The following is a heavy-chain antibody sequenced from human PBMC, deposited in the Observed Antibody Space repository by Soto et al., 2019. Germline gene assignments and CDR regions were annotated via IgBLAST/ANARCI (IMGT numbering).Heavy chain of an antibody. CDR2: IYSGGST. CDR1: GFTVSSNY. V-gene: IGHV3-66*01. J-gene: IGHJ2*01. Sequence: EVQLVESGGGLVQPGGSLRLSCAASGFTVSSNYMSWVRQAPGKGLEWVSVIYSGGSTYYADSVKGRFTISRDNSKNTLYLQMNSLRAEDTAVYYCARDRVAAAGSTGYFGLWGRGTLVTVSS. CDR3: ARDRVAAAGSTGYFGL. D-gene: IGHD6-13*01.